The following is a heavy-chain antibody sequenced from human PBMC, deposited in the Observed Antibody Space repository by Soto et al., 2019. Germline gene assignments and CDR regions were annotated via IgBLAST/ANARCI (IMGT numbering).Heavy chain of an antibody. CDR2: ISAYNGNT. V-gene: IGHV1-18*01. CDR3: ARVLRFLEWLLGFDP. CDR1: GYTFTSSC. Sequence: ASVKVSCKASGYTFTSSCISWVRQAPVQGLEWMGWISAYNGNTNYAQKLQGRVTMTTDTSTSTAYMELRSLRSDDTAVYYCARVLRFLEWLLGFDPWGQGTL. J-gene: IGHJ5*02. D-gene: IGHD3-3*01.